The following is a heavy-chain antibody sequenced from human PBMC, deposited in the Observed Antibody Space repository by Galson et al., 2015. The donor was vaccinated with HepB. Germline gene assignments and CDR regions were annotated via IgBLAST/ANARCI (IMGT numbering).Heavy chain of an antibody. CDR1: GGSISSGGYY. CDR2: IYYSGST. J-gene: IGHJ3*02. V-gene: IGHV4-31*03. Sequence: TLSLTCTVSGGSISSGGYYWSWIRQHPGKGLEWIGYIYYSGSTYYNPSLKSRVTISVDTSKNQFSLKLSSVTAADTAVYYCARWSWGSGDAFDIWGQGTMVTVSS. CDR3: ARWSWGSGDAFDI. D-gene: IGHD7-27*01.